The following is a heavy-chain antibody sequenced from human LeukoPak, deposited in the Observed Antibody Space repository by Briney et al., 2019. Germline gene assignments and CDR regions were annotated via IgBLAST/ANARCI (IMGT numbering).Heavy chain of an antibody. V-gene: IGHV4-34*01. CDR1: GGSFSGYY. CDR3: ARARGTKYCSSTSCYAFDY. Sequence: SETLSLTCAVYGGSFSGYYWSWIRQPPGKGLEWIGEINHGGSTNYNPSLESRVTISVDTSKNQFSLKLSSVTAADTAVYYCARARGTKYCSSTSCYAFDYWGQGTLVTVSS. CDR2: INHGGST. D-gene: IGHD2-2*01. J-gene: IGHJ4*02.